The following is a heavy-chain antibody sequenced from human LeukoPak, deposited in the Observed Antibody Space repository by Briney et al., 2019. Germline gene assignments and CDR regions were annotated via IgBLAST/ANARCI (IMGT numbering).Heavy chain of an antibody. CDR1: GGSISSYY. CDR3: ARDQGLGYYGY. Sequence: SETLSLTCTVSGGSISSYYWSWIRQPPGKGLEWIGYIYYSGSTNYNPSLKSRVTISVDTSKNQFSLKLSSVTAADTAVYYCARDQGLGYYGYWGQGTLVTVSS. CDR2: IYYSGST. D-gene: IGHD3-3*01. V-gene: IGHV4-59*12. J-gene: IGHJ4*02.